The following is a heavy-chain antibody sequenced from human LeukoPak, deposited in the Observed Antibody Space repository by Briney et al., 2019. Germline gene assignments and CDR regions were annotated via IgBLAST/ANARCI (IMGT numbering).Heavy chain of an antibody. CDR2: ISGSGGST. CDR1: GFTFSSYG. Sequence: GGSLRLSCAASGFTFSSYGMHWVRQAPGKGLEWVSAISGSGGSTYYADSVKGRFTISRDNSKNTLYLQMNSLRAEDTAVYYCAKGFQGAFDIWGQGTMVTVSS. J-gene: IGHJ3*02. V-gene: IGHV3-23*01. CDR3: AKGFQGAFDI.